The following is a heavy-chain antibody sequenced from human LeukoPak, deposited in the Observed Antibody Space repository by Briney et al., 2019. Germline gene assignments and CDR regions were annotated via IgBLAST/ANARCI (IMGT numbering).Heavy chain of an antibody. J-gene: IGHJ4*02. CDR2: ISSSSSTI. CDR1: GFTVSSNY. CDR3: ARATYFYDSSGYPL. V-gene: IGHV3-48*02. Sequence: SGGSLRLSCAASGFTVSSNYMSWVRQAPGKGLEWVSYISSSSSTIYYGDSVKGRFTISRDNAKNSLYLQMNSLRDEDTAVYYCARATYFYDSSGYPLWGQGTLVTVSS. D-gene: IGHD3-22*01.